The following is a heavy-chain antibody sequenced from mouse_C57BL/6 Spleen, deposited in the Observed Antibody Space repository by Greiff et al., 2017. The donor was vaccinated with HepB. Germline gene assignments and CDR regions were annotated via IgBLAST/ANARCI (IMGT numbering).Heavy chain of an antibody. CDR1: GYSFTGYY. V-gene: IGHV1-42*01. J-gene: IGHJ1*03. Sequence: EVQLQQSGPELVKPGASVKISCKASGYSFTGYYMNWVKQSPEKSLEWIGEINPSTGGTTYNQKFKAKATLTVDKSSSTAYMQLKSLTSEDSAVYYCARLEYFDVWGTGTTVTVSS. CDR3: ARLEYFDV. CDR2: INPSTGGT.